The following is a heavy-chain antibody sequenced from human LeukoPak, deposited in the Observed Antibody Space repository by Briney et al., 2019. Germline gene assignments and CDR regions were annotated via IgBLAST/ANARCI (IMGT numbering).Heavy chain of an antibody. V-gene: IGHV3-21*01. D-gene: IGHD6-13*01. J-gene: IGHJ6*04. CDR3: ARDSIAAAGFPLDV. CDR2: ISSSSSYI. CDR1: GFTFSSYS. Sequence: GGSLRLSCAASGFTFSSYSMNWVRQAPGKGLEWVSSISSSSSYIYYADSVKGRFTISRDNAKNSLYLQMNSLRAEDTAVYYCARDSIAAAGFPLDVWGKGTTVTISS.